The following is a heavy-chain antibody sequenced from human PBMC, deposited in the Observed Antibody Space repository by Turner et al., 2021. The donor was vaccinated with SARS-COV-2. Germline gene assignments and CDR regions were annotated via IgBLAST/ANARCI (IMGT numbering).Heavy chain of an antibody. CDR1: RDSLSGSVHY. Sequence: LQLQESGPGLVMSSWTLSLTCTVSRDSLSGSVHYWAWIRQPLGKGLEWVGNIYFTGSANYNPSLRSRATILVDTSKNQFSLTLTSVTAADTAVYFCARQAETAGIPAAYFDHWGQGTLLTVSS. J-gene: IGHJ4*02. D-gene: IGHD2-2*01. V-gene: IGHV4-39*01. CDR2: IYFTGSA. CDR3: ARQAETAGIPAAYFDH.